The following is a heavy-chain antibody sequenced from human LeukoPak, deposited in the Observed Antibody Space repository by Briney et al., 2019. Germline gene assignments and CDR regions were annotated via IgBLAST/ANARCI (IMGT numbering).Heavy chain of an antibody. V-gene: IGHV3-15*05. D-gene: IGHD2-2*01. CDR1: GFTFSSFA. J-gene: IGHJ4*02. CDR2: IKSRGDGGTT. CDR3: IADTPDYAPYDFDY. Sequence: GGSLRLSCAASGFTFSSFAMTWVRQAPGKGLEWVARIKSRGDGGTTDYAAPVKGRFTISRDDSVSSVHLQMNSLKIEDTAVYYCIADTPDYAPYDFDYWGQGTLVTVSS.